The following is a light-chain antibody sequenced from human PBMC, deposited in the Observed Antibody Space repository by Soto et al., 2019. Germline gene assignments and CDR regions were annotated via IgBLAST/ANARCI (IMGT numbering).Light chain of an antibody. J-gene: IGKJ4*01. CDR2: DAS. V-gene: IGKV3D-20*01. Sequence: EIVLTQSPATLSLSPVERATLSCGASQSLSSSYLAWYQQKPGLAPRLLIYDASSRATGIPDRFSGSGSGTDFTLTISRLEPEDFAVYYCQQYGSSPLTFGGGTKVDIK. CDR1: QSLSSSY. CDR3: QQYGSSPLT.